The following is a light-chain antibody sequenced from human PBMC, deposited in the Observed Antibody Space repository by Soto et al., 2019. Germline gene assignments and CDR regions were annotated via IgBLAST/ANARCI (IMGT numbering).Light chain of an antibody. CDR3: QQHGTSPIT. Sequence: DIQMTQSPTSRSSSLLDRVSITCRASQSISSYLNWYQQKPGKAPKLLIYAASSLQSGVPSRFSGSGSGTDFTLTISSLEPQDFAVYYCQQHGTSPITFGQGTRLEIK. V-gene: IGKV1-39*01. CDR1: QSISSY. CDR2: AAS. J-gene: IGKJ5*01.